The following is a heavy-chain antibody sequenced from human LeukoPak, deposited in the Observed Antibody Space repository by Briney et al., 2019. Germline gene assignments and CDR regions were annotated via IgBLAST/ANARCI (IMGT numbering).Heavy chain of an antibody. CDR3: ARRVKGIAAAYSDY. J-gene: IGHJ4*02. V-gene: IGHV4-34*01. Sequence: SETLSLTCAVYGGSFSGYYWSWIRQPPGKGLEWIGEINHSGSTNYNPSLKSRVTISVDTSKNQFSLKLSSVTAADTAVYYCARRVKGIAAAYSDYWGQGTLVTVSS. CDR1: GGSFSGYY. D-gene: IGHD6-13*01. CDR2: INHSGST.